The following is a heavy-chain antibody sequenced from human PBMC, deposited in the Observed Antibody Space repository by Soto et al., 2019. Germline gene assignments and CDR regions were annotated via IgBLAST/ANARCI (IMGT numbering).Heavy chain of an antibody. CDR1: VGSISSSSYY. Sequence: PSETLSLTCIVSVGSISSSSYYWGWIRQPPGKGLEWIGSIYYSGSTYYNPSLKSRVTISVDTSKNQFSLKLSSVTAADTAVYYCASGYDILTGYPRGDYYGMDVWGQGTTVTVSS. J-gene: IGHJ6*02. CDR2: IYYSGST. CDR3: ASGYDILTGYPRGDYYGMDV. V-gene: IGHV4-39*01. D-gene: IGHD3-9*01.